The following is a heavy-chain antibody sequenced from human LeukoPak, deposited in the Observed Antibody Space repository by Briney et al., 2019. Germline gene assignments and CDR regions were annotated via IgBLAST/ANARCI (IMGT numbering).Heavy chain of an antibody. V-gene: IGHV3-33*01. CDR2: IWYDGSNK. D-gene: IGHD6-19*01. CDR3: ARGSTAVSLAIDY. Sequence: TGGSLRLSCAASGVTFSHSGMHWLRQAPGKGLEWVAIIWYDGSNKFYADSVKGRFTISRDNAKNSLYLQMNNLRAEDTAVYYCARGSTAVSLAIDYWVQGTLVTVSS. J-gene: IGHJ4*02. CDR1: GVTFSHSG.